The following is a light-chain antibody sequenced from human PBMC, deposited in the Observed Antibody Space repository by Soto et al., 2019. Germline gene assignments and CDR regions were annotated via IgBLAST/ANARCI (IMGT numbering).Light chain of an antibody. CDR2: DAS. CDR3: QQYNSYSVWT. J-gene: IGKJ2*01. Sequence: DIQMTQSPSTLSASVGDRVTITCRASQSISSWLAWYQQKPGKAPKLLIYDASSLESGVPSRFSGSGSGTEFTLTISSLQPGDFATYYCQQYNSYSVWTFGQGTKVDIK. V-gene: IGKV1-5*01. CDR1: QSISSW.